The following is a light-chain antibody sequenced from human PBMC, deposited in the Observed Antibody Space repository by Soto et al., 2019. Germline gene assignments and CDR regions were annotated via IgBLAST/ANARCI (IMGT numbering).Light chain of an antibody. V-gene: IGKV1-33*01. CDR1: QYISNS. CDR3: QQYDNRLT. CDR2: DES. J-gene: IGKJ4*01. Sequence: DIQMTQSPSSLSASVGDRVTITCQASQYISNSLNWYQQKPGKAPKLLIYDESNLETGVPSRFSGSGSGTDFTFTIRNLQAEDIATYYCQQYDNRLTFGGGTKVEI.